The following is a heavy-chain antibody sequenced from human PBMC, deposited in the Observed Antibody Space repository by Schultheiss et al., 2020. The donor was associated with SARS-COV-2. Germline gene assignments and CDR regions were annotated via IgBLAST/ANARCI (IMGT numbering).Heavy chain of an antibody. V-gene: IGHV4-34*01. CDR1: GGSFSGYY. Sequence: SETLSLTCAVYGGSFSGYYWSWIRQPPGKGLEWIGYIYYSGITYYNPSLKSRVTISVDTSKNQFSLKLSSVTAADTAIYYCARPYDSSHMGGFDYWGQGTLLTVSS. CDR3: ARPYDSSHMGGFDY. J-gene: IGHJ4*02. D-gene: IGHD3-22*01. CDR2: IYYSGIT.